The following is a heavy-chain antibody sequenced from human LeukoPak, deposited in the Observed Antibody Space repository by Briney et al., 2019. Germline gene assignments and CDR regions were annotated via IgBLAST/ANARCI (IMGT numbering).Heavy chain of an antibody. CDR3: AKDRLRYCSGGSCYSPVDY. D-gene: IGHD2-15*01. J-gene: IGHJ4*02. Sequence: GGSLRLSCAASGFTFSSYVMHWVRQAPGKGLEWVAVISYDGSNKYYADSVKGRFTISRDNSKNTLYLQMNSLRAEDTAVYYCAKDRLRYCSGGSCYSPVDYWGQGTLVTVAS. CDR1: GFTFSSYV. CDR2: ISYDGSNK. V-gene: IGHV3-30*04.